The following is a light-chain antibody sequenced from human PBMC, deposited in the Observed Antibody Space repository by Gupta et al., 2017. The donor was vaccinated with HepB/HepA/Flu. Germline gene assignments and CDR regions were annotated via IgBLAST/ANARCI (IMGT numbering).Light chain of an antibody. CDR1: SGSVSTSYY. V-gene: IGLV8-61*01. CDR3: VSYTGSDSWV. Sequence: QTVVTQEPSFSVSPGGTVTLTCGLSSGSVSTSYYPSWYQQNPGQAPRMLIYNTSTRSSGVPDRFSGSMPGNTAALTITGPQAEDEGDYYCVSYTGSDSWVFGGGTKLTVL. J-gene: IGLJ3*02. CDR2: NTS.